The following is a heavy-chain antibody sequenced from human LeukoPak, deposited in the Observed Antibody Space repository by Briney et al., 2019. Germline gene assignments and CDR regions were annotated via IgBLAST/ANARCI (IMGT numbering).Heavy chain of an antibody. J-gene: IGHJ4*02. D-gene: IGHD3-10*01. V-gene: IGHV1-69*04. CDR1: GGTFSSYA. CDR2: IIPILGIA. Sequence: ASVKVSCKASGGTFSSYAISWVRQAPGQGLEWMGRIIPILGIANYAQKFQGRVTITADKSTSTAYMELSSLRSEDMAVYYCARSVLWFGELYYFDYWGQGTLVTVSS. CDR3: ARSVLWFGELYYFDY.